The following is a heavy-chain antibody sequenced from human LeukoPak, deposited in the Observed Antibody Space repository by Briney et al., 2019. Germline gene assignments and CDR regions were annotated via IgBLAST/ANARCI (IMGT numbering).Heavy chain of an antibody. D-gene: IGHD3-22*01. J-gene: IGHJ3*02. V-gene: IGHV3-9*01. Sequence: GGSLRLSCAASGFTFDDYAMHWVRQAPGKGLEWVSGISWNSGSIGYADSVKGRFTISRDNAKNSLYLQMNSLRAEDTALYYCAKDMHLPPDYYDSSGYLTQGAFDIWGQGTMVTVSS. CDR3: AKDMHLPPDYYDSSGYLTQGAFDI. CDR2: ISWNSGSI. CDR1: GFTFDDYA.